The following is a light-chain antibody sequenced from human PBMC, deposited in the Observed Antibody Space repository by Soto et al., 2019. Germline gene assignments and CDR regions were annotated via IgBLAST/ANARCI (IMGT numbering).Light chain of an antibody. V-gene: IGKV3-11*01. J-gene: IGKJ4*01. Sequence: EIVLTQSPATLSLSPGERATVSCRASQSVTRHLVWYQQKPGQAPRLLIYDASNRATGIPARFSGSGFATDFTLTISSLEPEDIAVYYCQHRSAWPITFGGGTKVEIK. CDR2: DAS. CDR3: QHRSAWPIT. CDR1: QSVTRH.